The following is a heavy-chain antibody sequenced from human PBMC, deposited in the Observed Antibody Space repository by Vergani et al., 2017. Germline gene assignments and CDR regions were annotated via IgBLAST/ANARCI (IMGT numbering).Heavy chain of an antibody. CDR1: GFTFNHYA. Sequence: EVQLLESGGDLVQPGGSLRLSCAASGFTFNHYAMNWVRQAPGKGLEWVSGISGSGGSTYYAGSVKGRFTISRDSSKNTLYLQMNSLCAGDTAVYYCAKANPRYSGYDYLYYYHAMDVWGQGTTVTVSS. D-gene: IGHD5-12*01. CDR3: AKANPRYSGYDYLYYYHAMDV. V-gene: IGHV3-23*01. CDR2: ISGSGGST. J-gene: IGHJ6*02.